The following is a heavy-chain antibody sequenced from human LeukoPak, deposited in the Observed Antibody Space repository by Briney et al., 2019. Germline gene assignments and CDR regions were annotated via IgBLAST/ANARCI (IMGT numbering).Heavy chain of an antibody. CDR3: IVSNYYSSGSYNFDS. J-gene: IGHJ4*02. V-gene: IGHV3-15*01. CDR1: GFSFSSAW. D-gene: IGHD3-10*01. Sequence: MAGGSLRLSCAASGFSFSSAWMTWVRQPPEKGLEWVGRIKSKTDGGTVDYAAPVKGRFTISRDDSINTLYLQVNSLKTEDTAMYYCIVSNYYSSGSYNFDSWGQGTLVTVSS. CDR2: IKSKTDGGTV.